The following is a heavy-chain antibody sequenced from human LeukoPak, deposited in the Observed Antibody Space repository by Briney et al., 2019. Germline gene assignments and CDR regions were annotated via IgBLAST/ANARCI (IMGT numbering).Heavy chain of an antibody. CDR1: GGSISSYY. V-gene: IGHV4-59*01. D-gene: IGHD3-16*01. CDR3: ARDRGYAYFIDY. J-gene: IGHJ4*02. CDR2: IFYSGST. Sequence: SETLSLTCTVSGGSISSYYWSWIRQPPGKELEWIGYIFYSGSTNYNPSLKSRVTISVDTSKNQFSLKLSSVTAADTAVYYCARDRGYAYFIDYWGQGTLVTVSS.